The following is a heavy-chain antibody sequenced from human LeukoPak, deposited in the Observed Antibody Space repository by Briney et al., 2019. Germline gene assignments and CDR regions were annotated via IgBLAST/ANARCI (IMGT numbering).Heavy chain of an antibody. J-gene: IGHJ6*03. D-gene: IGHD6-19*01. V-gene: IGHV3-64*01. CDR1: GFTFSSYA. CDR3: PRPAVAGLYYYYYYMDV. CDR2: ISSNGGST. Sequence: GGSLRLSCAASGFTFSSYAMHWVRQAPGKGLEYVSAISSNGGSTYYANSVKGRFTISRDNSKNTLYLQMGSLRAEDMAVYYCPRPAVAGLYYYYYYMDVWGKGTTVTVSS.